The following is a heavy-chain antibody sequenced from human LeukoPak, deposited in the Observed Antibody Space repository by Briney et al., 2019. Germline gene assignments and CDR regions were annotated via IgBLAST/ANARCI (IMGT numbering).Heavy chain of an antibody. Sequence: SETLSLTCTVSGGSISSYYWSWIRQPPRKGLEWIGYIYYSGSTNYNPSLKSRVTISVDTSKNQFSLKLSSVTAADTAVYYCARDMDGVDYWGQGTLVTVSS. CDR3: ARDMDGVDY. D-gene: IGHD3-10*01. J-gene: IGHJ4*02. CDR2: IYYSGST. V-gene: IGHV4-59*12. CDR1: GGSISSYY.